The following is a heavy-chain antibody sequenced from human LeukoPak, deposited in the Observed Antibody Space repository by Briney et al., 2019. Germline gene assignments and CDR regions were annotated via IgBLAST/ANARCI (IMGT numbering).Heavy chain of an antibody. V-gene: IGHV1-18*01. CDR2: ISAYNGNT. CDR3: ARVARLYYYDSSGYYFDY. CDR1: GYTFTSFA. Sequence: ASVKVSCKASGYTFTSFALHWVRQAPGQGLEWMGWISAYNGNTNYAQKLQGRVTMTTDTSTSTAYMELRSLRSDDTAVYYCARVARLYYYDSSGYYFDYWGQGTLVTVSS. J-gene: IGHJ4*02. D-gene: IGHD3-22*01.